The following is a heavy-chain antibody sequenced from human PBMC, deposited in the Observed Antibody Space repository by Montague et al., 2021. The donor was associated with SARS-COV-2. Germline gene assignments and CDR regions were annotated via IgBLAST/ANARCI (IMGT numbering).Heavy chain of an antibody. J-gene: IGHJ4*02. D-gene: IGHD3-10*01. CDR2: INHSGST. CDR3: ARGSSSRVMVRGKLQY. V-gene: IGHV4-34*01. CDR1: GGSLSGYY. Sequence: SETLSLTCAVCGGSLSGYYWSWIRQSLGKGLEWIGEINHSGSTNYNPPLKGRVTISVDTSKKQFSLKLSSVTAADTAVYYCARGSSSRVMVRGKLQYWGQGALVIVSS.